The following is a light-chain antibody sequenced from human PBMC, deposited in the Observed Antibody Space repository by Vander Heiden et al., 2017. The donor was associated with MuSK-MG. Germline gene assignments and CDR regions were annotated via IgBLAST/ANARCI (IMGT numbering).Light chain of an antibody. CDR3: QAWDSSTAGVV. CDR1: KLGDKY. Sequence: SYELTQPPSVSVSPAQTASITCSGDKLGDKYACWYQQKPGQSPVLVIYQDSKRTSGIPERFSGSNSGNTATLTISGTQAMDEADYYCQAWDSSTAGVVFGGGTKLTVL. V-gene: IGLV3-1*01. CDR2: QDS. J-gene: IGLJ2*01.